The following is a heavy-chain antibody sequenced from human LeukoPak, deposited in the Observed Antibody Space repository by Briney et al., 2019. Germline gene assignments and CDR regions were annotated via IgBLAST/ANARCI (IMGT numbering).Heavy chain of an antibody. CDR3: AGYYYDSSGYYPTPYYYFDY. Sequence: PGGSLRLSCAASGFTFSSYDMHRVGQATGKGLEWVSAIGTAGDTYYPGSVKGRFTISRENAKNSLYLQMNSLRAGDTAVYYCAGYYYDSSGYYPTPYYYFDYWGQGTLVTVSS. D-gene: IGHD3-22*01. J-gene: IGHJ4*02. CDR2: IGTAGDT. V-gene: IGHV3-13*01. CDR1: GFTFSSYD.